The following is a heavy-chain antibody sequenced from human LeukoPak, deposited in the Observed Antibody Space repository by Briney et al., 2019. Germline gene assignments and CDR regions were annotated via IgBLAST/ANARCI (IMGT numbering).Heavy chain of an antibody. D-gene: IGHD3-9*01. Sequence: GGSLRLSCVASGFIFENFAMSWVRQAPGRGLEWVSAINWNAGSRGYADSVKGRFTISRDNAKNTLYLQMNGLRAEDTAVYYCAKDSTRYFDWLYYWGQGTLVTVSS. J-gene: IGHJ4*02. CDR1: GFIFENFA. CDR3: AKDSTRYFDWLYY. V-gene: IGHV3-20*04. CDR2: INWNAGSR.